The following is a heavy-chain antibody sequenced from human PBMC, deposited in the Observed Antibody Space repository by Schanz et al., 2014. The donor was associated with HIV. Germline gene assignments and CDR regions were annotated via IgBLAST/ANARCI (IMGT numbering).Heavy chain of an antibody. CDR3: ARDDCSGGSCYSNYYYGMDV. CDR1: GFTFNTYG. V-gene: IGHV3-33*01. D-gene: IGHD2-15*01. J-gene: IGHJ6*02. Sequence: QVQLVESGGGVVQPGRSLKLSCAASGFTFNTYGMHWVRQAPGKGLEWVALIWYDGSNKYYADSVKGRFTISKDNSKNTLYLQMNSLRAEDTAVYYCARDDCSGGSCYSNYYYGMDVWGQGTTVTVSS. CDR2: IWYDGSNK.